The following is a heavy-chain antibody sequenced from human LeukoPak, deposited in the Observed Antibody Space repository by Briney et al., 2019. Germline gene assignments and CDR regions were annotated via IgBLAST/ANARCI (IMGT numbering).Heavy chain of an antibody. V-gene: IGHV4-30-2*01. J-gene: IGHJ6*04. CDR3: ARGSRGSGHYGMDV. CDR2: IYHSGST. CDR1: GGSISSGGYS. Sequence: SETLSLTCAVSGGSISSGGYSWSWIRQPPGKGLEWIGYIYHSGSTYYNPSLKSRVTISVDRSKNQFSLKLSSVTAADTAVYYCARGSRGSGHYGMDVWDRGTTVTVSS. D-gene: IGHD3-10*01.